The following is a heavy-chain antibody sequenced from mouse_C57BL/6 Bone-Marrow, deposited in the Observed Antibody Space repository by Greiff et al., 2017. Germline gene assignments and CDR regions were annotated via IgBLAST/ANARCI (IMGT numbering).Heavy chain of an antibody. J-gene: IGHJ2*01. V-gene: IGHV5-4*01. Sequence: DVQLVESGGGLVKPGGSLQLSCAASGFTFSSYAMSWVRQTPEKRLEWVATISDGGSYTYYPDNVKGRFTISRDNAKNNLYLQMSHLKSEDTAMYYCARDDYWGQGTTLTVSS. CDR3: ARDDY. CDR1: GFTFSSYA. CDR2: ISDGGSYT.